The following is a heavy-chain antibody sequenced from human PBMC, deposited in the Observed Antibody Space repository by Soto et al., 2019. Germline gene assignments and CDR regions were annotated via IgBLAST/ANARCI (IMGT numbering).Heavy chain of an antibody. J-gene: IGHJ4*02. Sequence: PGGSVRHSGADSGCTFSDYYMTWIRQAPGKGLEWVSYVSSSGSYTNYADSVKGRFTISRDNAKNSLYLQMNSLRAEDTAVYYCARAHDYWGEGTMVTVS. V-gene: IGHV3-11*06. CDR2: VSSSGSYT. CDR1: GCTFSDYY. CDR3: ARAHDY.